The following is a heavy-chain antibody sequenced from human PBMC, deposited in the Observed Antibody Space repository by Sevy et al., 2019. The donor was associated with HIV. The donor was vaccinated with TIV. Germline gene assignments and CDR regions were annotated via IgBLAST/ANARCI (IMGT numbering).Heavy chain of an antibody. D-gene: IGHD4-17*01. J-gene: IGHJ5*02. CDR1: GGSISSSSYY. V-gene: IGHV4-39*01. CDR3: ARRTTVTTLYNWFDP. Sequence: SGTLSLTCTVSGGSISSSSYYWGWIRQPPGKGLEWIGSIYYSGSTYYNPSLKSRVTISVDTSKNQFSLKLSSVTAADTAVYYCARRTTVTTLYNWFDPWGQGTLVTVSS. CDR2: IYYSGST.